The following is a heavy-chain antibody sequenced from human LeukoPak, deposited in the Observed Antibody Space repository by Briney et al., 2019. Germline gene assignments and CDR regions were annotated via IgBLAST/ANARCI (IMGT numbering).Heavy chain of an antibody. Sequence: SETLSLTCTVSGGSISSYYWSWIRQPAGKGLEWIGRIYTSGSTNYNPSLKSRVTMSVDTSKNQFSLKLSSVTAADTAVYYCAREAISSGWYSYYYYYMDVWGKGTTVTISS. CDR2: IYTSGST. CDR3: AREAISSGWYSYYYYYMDV. CDR1: GGSISSYY. D-gene: IGHD6-19*01. V-gene: IGHV4-4*07. J-gene: IGHJ6*03.